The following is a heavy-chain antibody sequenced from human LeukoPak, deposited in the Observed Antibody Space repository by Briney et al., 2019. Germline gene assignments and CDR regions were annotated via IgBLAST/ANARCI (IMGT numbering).Heavy chain of an antibody. CDR1: GYTSTSYG. V-gene: IGHV1-18*01. CDR2: ISAYNGKK. Sequence: GASVKVSCKASGYTSTSYGISWVRQAPGQGREWMGWISAYNGKKNYAQKLQDRVTMTKGTSTSTAYMELRSLRSDDTAVYYCARFFWSGYYYYYYMDVWGKGTTVTVSS. J-gene: IGHJ6*03. CDR3: ARFFWSGYYYYYYMDV. D-gene: IGHD3-3*01.